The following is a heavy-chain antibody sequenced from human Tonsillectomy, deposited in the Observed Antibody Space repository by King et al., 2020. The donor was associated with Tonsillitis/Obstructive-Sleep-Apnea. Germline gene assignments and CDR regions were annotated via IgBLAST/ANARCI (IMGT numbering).Heavy chain of an antibody. D-gene: IGHD2-2*01. V-gene: IGHV3-33*01. CDR3: AREGDIVVVPAALDY. CDR2: IWYDGSNK. J-gene: IGHJ4*02. Sequence: VQLVESGGGVVQPGRSLRLSCAASGFTFSSDGMYWVRQAPGKGLEWVAVIWYDGSNKYYAESVKGRLHISRDNSTNTLYLQMNSLRAEDTAVYYCAREGDIVVVPAALDYWGQGTLVTVSS. CDR1: GFTFSSDG.